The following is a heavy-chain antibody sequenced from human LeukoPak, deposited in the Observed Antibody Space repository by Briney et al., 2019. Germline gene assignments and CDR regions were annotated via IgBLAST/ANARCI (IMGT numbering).Heavy chain of an antibody. J-gene: IGHJ4*02. CDR1: GYSFVFFG. CDR2: IDFHNGDR. Sequence: ASVKVSCKASGYSFVFFGVAWVRQAPGQGLEWMGWIDFHNGDRNYAEKFQDRVTMTTDTSTTTSYMELRSLRSDDTAVYYCARAVSGSLYGDFDFWGQGTLVTVSA. D-gene: IGHD1-26*01. CDR3: ARAVSGSLYGDFDF. V-gene: IGHV1-18*01.